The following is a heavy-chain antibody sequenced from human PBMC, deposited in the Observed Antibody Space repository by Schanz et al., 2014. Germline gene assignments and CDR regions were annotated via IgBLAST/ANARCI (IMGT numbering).Heavy chain of an antibody. CDR1: GFTFSDYY. J-gene: IGHJ4*02. CDR3: AKEDRTHSSDYVY. V-gene: IGHV3-11*06. Sequence: QVQLVESGGTLVKPGGSLRLSCVVSGFTFSDYYMSWIRQAPGKGLEWVSYISSSSSYTNYADSVKGRFTISRDDSKNTLYLQMNSLRPEDTAVYYCAKEDRTHSSDYVYWGQGTLVTVSS. CDR2: ISSSSSYT. D-gene: IGHD3-22*01.